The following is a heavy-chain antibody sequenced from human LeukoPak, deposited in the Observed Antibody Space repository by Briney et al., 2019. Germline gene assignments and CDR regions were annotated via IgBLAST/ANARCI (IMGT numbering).Heavy chain of an antibody. D-gene: IGHD5-18*01. Sequence: GGSLRLSCAASGFTYSDYSMNWVRQAPGKGLEWLSYIGLSSGARYYADSVKGRFSISSDNAKNSLSLQMNSLRADDTAVYYCARDHNYAFDYWGQGILVTVSS. J-gene: IGHJ4*02. V-gene: IGHV3-48*04. CDR3: ARDHNYAFDY. CDR1: GFTYSDYS. CDR2: IGLSSGAR.